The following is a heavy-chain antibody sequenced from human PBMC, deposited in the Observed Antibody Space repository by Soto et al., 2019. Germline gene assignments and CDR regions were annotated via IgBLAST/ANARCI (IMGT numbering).Heavy chain of an antibody. J-gene: IGHJ6*03. Sequence: SETLSLTCTVSGGSISSGGYYWNWIRQHPGKGLEWIGYIYYSGSTYYNPSLKSRVTISVDTSKNQFSLKLSSVTAADTAVYYCARVLRERSGFTGSLDYYYYYYMGVWGKGTTVTVSS. V-gene: IGHV4-31*03. CDR3: ARVLRERSGFTGSLDYYYYYYMGV. CDR2: IYYSGST. D-gene: IGHD3-9*01. CDR1: GGSISSGGYY.